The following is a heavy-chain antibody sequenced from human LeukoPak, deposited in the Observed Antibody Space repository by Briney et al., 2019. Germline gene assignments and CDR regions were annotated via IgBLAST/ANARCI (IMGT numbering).Heavy chain of an antibody. CDR2: ISSSSSYI. Sequence: GGSLRLSCAASGFTFSSYSMNWVRQAPGKGLEWVSSISSSSSYIYYADSVKGRFTISRDNAKNSLYLQMNSLRAEDTAVYYCARDPKGGGHCSSTSCYGWGQGTLVTVSS. J-gene: IGHJ4*02. D-gene: IGHD2-2*01. CDR1: GFTFSSYS. V-gene: IGHV3-21*01. CDR3: ARDPKGGGHCSSTSCYG.